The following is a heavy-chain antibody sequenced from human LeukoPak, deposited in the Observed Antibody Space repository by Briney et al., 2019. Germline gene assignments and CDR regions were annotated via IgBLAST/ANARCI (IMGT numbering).Heavy chain of an antibody. Sequence: GASVKVSCKSSGYTFTDFYIHWVRQAPGQGLEWMGWINPNGGDTNYAQKFQGSVTKTRDTSISTAYMELSSLTSDDTAVYSCARGSASGSRYPFDYWGQGTLVTVSS. J-gene: IGHJ4*02. CDR2: INPNGGDT. CDR1: GYTFTDFY. D-gene: IGHD3-10*01. V-gene: IGHV1-2*02. CDR3: ARGSASGSRYPFDY.